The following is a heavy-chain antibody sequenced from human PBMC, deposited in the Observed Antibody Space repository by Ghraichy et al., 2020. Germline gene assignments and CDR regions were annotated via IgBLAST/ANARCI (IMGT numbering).Heavy chain of an antibody. CDR1: GYTFTGYY. Sequence: ASVKVSCKASGYTFTGYYMHWVRQAPGQGLEWMGWINPNSGGTNYAQKFQGRVTMTRDTSISTAYMELSRLRSDDTAVYYCARPVVVINLRRPGSPGNAGDAFDIWGQGTMVTVSS. CDR3: ARPVVVINLRRPGSPGNAGDAFDI. CDR2: INPNSGGT. J-gene: IGHJ3*02. V-gene: IGHV1-2*02. D-gene: IGHD3-22*01.